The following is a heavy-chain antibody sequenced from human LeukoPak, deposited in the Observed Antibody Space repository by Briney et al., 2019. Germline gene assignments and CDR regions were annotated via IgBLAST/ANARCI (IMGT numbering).Heavy chain of an antibody. V-gene: IGHV1-46*01. CDR1: GYTFTSYY. D-gene: IGHD6-25*01. CDR2: INPTVGDT. CDR3: ARYGFSSVWQGGWHAFDI. J-gene: IGHJ3*02. Sequence: ASVKVSRRASGYTFTSYYLHWVRQAPGQGLQWMGIINPTVGDTIYAQRFQGRVTMTRDMSTSTVYMELSSLRSEDTAVYYCARYGFSSVWQGGWHAFDIWGHGTMVTVSS.